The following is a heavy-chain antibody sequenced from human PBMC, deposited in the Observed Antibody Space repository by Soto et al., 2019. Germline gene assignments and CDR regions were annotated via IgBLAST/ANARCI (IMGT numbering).Heavy chain of an antibody. J-gene: IGHJ5*02. CDR3: ARVMTRGHAARHKHWFDP. V-gene: IGHV4-4*02. Sequence: SETLSLTCAVSGGSISSSNWWSWVRQPPGKGLEWIGEIYHSGSTNYNPSLKSRVTISVDKSKNQFSLKLSSVTAADTAVYYCARVMTRGHAARHKHWFDPWGQGTLVTVSS. CDR2: IYHSGST. CDR1: GGSISSSNW. D-gene: IGHD6-6*01.